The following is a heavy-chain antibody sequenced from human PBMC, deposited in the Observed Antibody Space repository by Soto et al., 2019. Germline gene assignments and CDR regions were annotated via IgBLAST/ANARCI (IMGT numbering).Heavy chain of an antibody. J-gene: IGHJ6*02. Sequence: SVTVSCKASGGTISGYAISWVRQAPGQGLEWMGGITPIFGRANYAQKFQGRVTITADESTSTAYMELSSLRSEDTAVYFCAREYKWNDVRYGMDVWGQGTTVTVSS. CDR2: ITPIFGRA. CDR3: AREYKWNDVRYGMDV. D-gene: IGHD1-20*01. CDR1: GGTISGYA. V-gene: IGHV1-69*13.